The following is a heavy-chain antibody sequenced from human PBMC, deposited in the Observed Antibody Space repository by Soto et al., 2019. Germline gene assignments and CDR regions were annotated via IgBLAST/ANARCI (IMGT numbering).Heavy chain of an antibody. CDR2: TNPNSGGT. J-gene: IGHJ6*02. CDR3: ARGRGRSSGWTYYYYGMDV. V-gene: IGHV1-2*04. D-gene: IGHD6-19*01. CDR1: GYTFTGYY. Sequence: ASVKVSCKASGYTFTGYYMHWVRQAPGQGLEWMGWTNPNSGGTNYAQKFQGWVTMTRDTSISTAYMELSRLRSDDTAVYYCARGRGRSSGWTYYYYGMDVWGQGTTVTVSS.